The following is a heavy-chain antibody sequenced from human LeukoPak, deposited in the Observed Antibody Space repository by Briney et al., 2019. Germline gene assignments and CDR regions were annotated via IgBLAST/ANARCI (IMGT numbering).Heavy chain of an antibody. D-gene: IGHD1-26*01. CDR1: GFTFSIYA. CDR2: IHGSSSII. J-gene: IGHJ4*02. CDR3: AKDKSVGATTPTFFDY. Sequence: PGGSLRLSCAASGFTFSIYAMNWIRRAPGKGLEWVSYIHGSSSIISYADSVKGRFTISRDNAKNSLYLQMNSLRVEDTAVYYCAKDKSVGATTPTFFDYWGQGTLVTVSS. V-gene: IGHV3-48*01.